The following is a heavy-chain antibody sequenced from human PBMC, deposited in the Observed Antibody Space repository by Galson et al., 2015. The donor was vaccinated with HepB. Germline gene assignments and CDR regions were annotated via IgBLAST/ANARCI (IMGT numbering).Heavy chain of an antibody. V-gene: IGHV3-21*01. Sequence: SLRLSCAASGFTFSSYSMNWVRQAPGKGLEWVSSISSSSSYIYYADSVKGRFTISRDNAKNSLYLQMNSLRAEDTAVYYCAREGTGDYGMDVWGQGTTVTVSS. D-gene: IGHD1-14*01. CDR3: AREGTGDYGMDV. CDR2: ISSSSSYI. J-gene: IGHJ6*02. CDR1: GFTFSSYS.